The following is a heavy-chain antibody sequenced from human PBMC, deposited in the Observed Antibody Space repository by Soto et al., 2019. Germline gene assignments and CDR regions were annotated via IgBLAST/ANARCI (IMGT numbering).Heavy chain of an antibody. Sequence: EVQLVESGGGLVQPGGSLRLSCAASGFTFSTYDMHWVRQATGKGLEWVSAIGTAGDTYYPGSVKGRFTISRENAKNSLYLQMNSLRAGDTAVYYCGRGRYYDFWSGPQTYGMDVWGQGTTVTVSS. J-gene: IGHJ6*02. D-gene: IGHD3-3*01. CDR2: IGTAGDT. CDR3: GRGRYYDFWSGPQTYGMDV. CDR1: GFTFSTYD. V-gene: IGHV3-13*01.